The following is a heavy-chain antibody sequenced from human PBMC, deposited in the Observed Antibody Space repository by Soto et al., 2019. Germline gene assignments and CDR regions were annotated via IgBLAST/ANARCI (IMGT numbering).Heavy chain of an antibody. CDR1: GGTFTSYA. CDR3: ARVVVPGFGNYYGMDV. CDR2: IIPLFRTT. V-gene: IGHV1-69*06. Sequence: QVQLMQSGAEVKKPGSSVKVSCKASGGTFTSYAITWVRQAPGQGLEWMGGIIPLFRTTNYAQKFQGRVTITADKSTSTAYRELSSLTSEDTAVYYCARVVVPGFGNYYGMDVWGQGTTVTVSS. J-gene: IGHJ6*02. D-gene: IGHD2-2*01.